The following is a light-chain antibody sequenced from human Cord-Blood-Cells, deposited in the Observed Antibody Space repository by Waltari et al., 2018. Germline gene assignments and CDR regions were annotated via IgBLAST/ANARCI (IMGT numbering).Light chain of an antibody. CDR1: SSDVGSYNL. CDR2: EVS. J-gene: IGLJ1*01. Sequence: QSALTQPASVSGSPGQSITIPCTGTSSDVGSYNLSSWYQQHPGKAPKLMIYEVSKRPSGVSNRFSGSKSGNTASLTISGLQAEDEADYYCCSYAGSPFVFGTGTKVTVL. V-gene: IGLV2-23*02. CDR3: CSYAGSPFV.